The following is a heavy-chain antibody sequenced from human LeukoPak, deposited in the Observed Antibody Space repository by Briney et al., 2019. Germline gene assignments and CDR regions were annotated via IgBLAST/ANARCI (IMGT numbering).Heavy chain of an antibody. Sequence: PSETLSLTCAVYGGSFSGYYWSWIRQPPGKGLEWIGEINHSGSTNYNPSLKSRVTISVDTSKNQFSLKLSSVTAADTALYYCARVVVAAINWFDPWGQGTLVTVSS. D-gene: IGHD2-15*01. CDR2: INHSGST. CDR3: ARVVVAAINWFDP. V-gene: IGHV4-34*01. CDR1: GGSFSGYY. J-gene: IGHJ5*02.